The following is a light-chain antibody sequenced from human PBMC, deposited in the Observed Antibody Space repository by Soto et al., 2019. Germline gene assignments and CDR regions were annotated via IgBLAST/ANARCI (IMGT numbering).Light chain of an antibody. CDR2: GAS. CDR3: QIYGSSQWT. Sequence: VMTQSPATLSLSPGERATLSCRASQSVSSNLAWYQQKPGQAPRLLIYGASNRATGIPDRLSGSGSGTDFTLTISRLEPEDFAVYYCQIYGSSQWTCGQGTKVEIK. CDR1: QSVSSN. J-gene: IGKJ1*01. V-gene: IGKV3-20*01.